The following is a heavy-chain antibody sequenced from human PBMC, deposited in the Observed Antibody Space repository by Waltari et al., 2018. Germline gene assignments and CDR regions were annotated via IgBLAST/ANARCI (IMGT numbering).Heavy chain of an antibody. CDR1: GGSVRSSGYS. J-gene: IGHJ5*02. V-gene: IGHV4-30-4*07. Sequence: QVQLRESGPGLVKASETLSLTCSVSGGSVRSSGYSWNWVRQPPGKGLEWIGNIKNRGTKPNPALKSRLVISRDTSKNVFSLELTSVTAADTAVYFCATESTYGFDAWGQGILVTVSS. CDR2: IKNRGT. D-gene: IGHD3-10*01. CDR3: ATESTYGFDA.